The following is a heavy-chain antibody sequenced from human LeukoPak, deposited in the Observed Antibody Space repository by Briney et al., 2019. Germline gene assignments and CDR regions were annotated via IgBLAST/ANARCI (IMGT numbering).Heavy chain of an antibody. V-gene: IGHV4-4*07. CDR1: GGSISSYY. CDR2: IYTSGST. Sequence: SETLSLTCTVSGGSISSYYWSWLRQPAGKGLEWTGRIYTSGSTNYNPSLKSRVTMSVDTSKNQFSLKLSSVTAADTAVYYCARETENYSSGWYGWFDPWGQGTLVTVSS. D-gene: IGHD6-19*01. J-gene: IGHJ5*02. CDR3: ARETENYSSGWYGWFDP.